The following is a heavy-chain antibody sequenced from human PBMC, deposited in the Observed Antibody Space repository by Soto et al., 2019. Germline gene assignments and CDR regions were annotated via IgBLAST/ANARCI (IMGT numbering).Heavy chain of an antibody. CDR1: GGTFSSYT. Sequence: QVQLVQSGAEVKKPGSSVKVSCKASGGTFSSYTISWVRQAPGQGLEWMGRIIPILGIANYAQKFQGRVTITADKSTSTADMELSSLRSEDTAVYYCAWERRDSSGYSDYWGQGTLVTVSS. J-gene: IGHJ4*02. V-gene: IGHV1-69*02. CDR3: AWERRDSSGYSDY. D-gene: IGHD3-22*01. CDR2: IIPILGIA.